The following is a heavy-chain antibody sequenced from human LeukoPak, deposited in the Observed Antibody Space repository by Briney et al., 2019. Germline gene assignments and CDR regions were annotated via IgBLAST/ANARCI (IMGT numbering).Heavy chain of an antibody. CDR1: GFTFSSYG. J-gene: IGHJ4*02. Sequence: GRSLRLSCAASGFTFSSYGMHWVRQAPGKGLEWVAVIWYDGGNKYYADSVKGRFAISRDNSKNTLYLQMNSLRAEDTAVYYCAKSDPYGDSLIEIWGQGALVTVSS. CDR3: AKSDPYGDSLIEI. V-gene: IGHV3-33*06. CDR2: IWYDGGNK. D-gene: IGHD4-17*01.